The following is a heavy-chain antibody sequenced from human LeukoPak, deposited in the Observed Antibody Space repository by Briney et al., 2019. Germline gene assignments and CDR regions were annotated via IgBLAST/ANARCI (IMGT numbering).Heavy chain of an antibody. D-gene: IGHD3-22*01. CDR2: VFYSGST. CDR3: AGNISMILEPARRMKYNWFDP. Sequence: SETLSLTCIVSGGSISGSSYYWAWIRQPPGKGLEWIGSVFYSGSTSYNPPLKSRVTISVATSENQFSLKVTSVTAADTAIYSCAGNISMILEPARRMKYNWFDPWGQGTLVTVSS. V-gene: IGHV4-39*01. J-gene: IGHJ5*02. CDR1: GGSISGSSYY.